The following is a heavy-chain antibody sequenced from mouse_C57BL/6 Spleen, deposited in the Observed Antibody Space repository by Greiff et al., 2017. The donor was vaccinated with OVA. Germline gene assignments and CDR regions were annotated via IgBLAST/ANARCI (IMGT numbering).Heavy chain of an antibody. D-gene: IGHD2-1*01. V-gene: IGHV1-61*01. Sequence: VKLQQPGAELVRPGSSVKLSCKASGYTFTSYWMDWVKQRPGQGLEWIGNIYPSDSETHYNQKFKDKATLTVDKSSSTAYMQLSSLTSEDSAVYYCARDGNGIMDYWGQGTSVTVSS. CDR3: ARDGNGIMDY. CDR2: IYPSDSET. J-gene: IGHJ4*01. CDR1: GYTFTSYW.